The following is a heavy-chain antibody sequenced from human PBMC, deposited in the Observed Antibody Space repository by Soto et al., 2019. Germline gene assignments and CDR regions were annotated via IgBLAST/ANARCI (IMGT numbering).Heavy chain of an antibody. Sequence: VQLQESGPGLVKPSETLSPTGTVSVDSISIYPWSWIGRPPGKGLEWMGYIYYSGGTNYNPSLKSRVTISVDTSKNQFSLKLSSVTTADTAVYYCARDNGGWAIDYWGQGTLVTVSS. CDR2: IYYSGGT. D-gene: IGHD6-19*01. CDR3: ARDNGGWAIDY. CDR1: VDSISIYP. V-gene: IGHV4-59*13. J-gene: IGHJ4*02.